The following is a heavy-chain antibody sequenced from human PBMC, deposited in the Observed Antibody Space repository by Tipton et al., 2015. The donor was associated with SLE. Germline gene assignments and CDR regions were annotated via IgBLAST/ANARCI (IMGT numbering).Heavy chain of an antibody. D-gene: IGHD4-17*01. CDR1: GGSIGRDY. Sequence: TLSLTCSVSGGSIGRDYWSWIRQPPGKGLEWIGYIHYSGTTYYNPSLKSRVTISVDTSKNQFSLRVHSVTAADTAVYYCATSNNDYGDFFFDYWGQGTLVTVSS. CDR2: IHYSGTT. J-gene: IGHJ4*02. V-gene: IGHV4-59*04. CDR3: ATSNNDYGDFFFDY.